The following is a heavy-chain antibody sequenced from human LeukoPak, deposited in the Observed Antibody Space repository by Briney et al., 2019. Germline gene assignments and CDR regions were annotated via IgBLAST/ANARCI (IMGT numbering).Heavy chain of an antibody. Sequence: ASVKVSCKASGYTFTGYYIHWARQAPGQGLEWMGWVNANSGDTKYAQKFQGRVSMTRDTSISTAYMELSGLRSDDTAVYYCVRSYSSLSGVFYLWGQGTLVTVSS. D-gene: IGHD6-6*01. CDR2: VNANSGDT. CDR3: VRSYSSLSGVFYL. CDR1: GYTFTGYY. J-gene: IGHJ5*02. V-gene: IGHV1-2*02.